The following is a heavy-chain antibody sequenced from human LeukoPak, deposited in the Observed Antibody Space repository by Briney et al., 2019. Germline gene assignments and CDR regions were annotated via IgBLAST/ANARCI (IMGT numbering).Heavy chain of an antibody. D-gene: IGHD3-3*01. CDR1: GYTFTSYA. Sequence: APVKVSCKASGYTFTSYAMNWARQAPGQGLEWMGRINTNTGNPTYAQGFTGRFVFSLDTSVSTAYLQISSLKAEDTAVYYCVRGFTIFGVVTFDYWGQGTLVTVSS. CDR3: VRGFTIFGVVTFDY. J-gene: IGHJ4*02. V-gene: IGHV7-4-1*02. CDR2: INTNTGNP.